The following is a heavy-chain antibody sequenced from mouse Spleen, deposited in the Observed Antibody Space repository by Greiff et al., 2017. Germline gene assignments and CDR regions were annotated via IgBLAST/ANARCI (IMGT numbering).Heavy chain of an antibody. CDR2: IYPGGGYT. CDR1: GYTFTNYW. CDR3: ARNDLIYYGDPNVPHYYAMDY. D-gene: IGHD2-13*01. Sequence: QVQLKESGAELVRPGTSVKMSCKASGYTFTNYWIGWAKQRPGHGLEWIGDIYPGGGYTNYNQKFKGKAALTVDTSSSTAYMQLSSLTSEDSAVYYCARNDLIYYGDPNVPHYYAMDYWGQGTSVTVSS. J-gene: IGHJ4*01. V-gene: IGHV1-63*01.